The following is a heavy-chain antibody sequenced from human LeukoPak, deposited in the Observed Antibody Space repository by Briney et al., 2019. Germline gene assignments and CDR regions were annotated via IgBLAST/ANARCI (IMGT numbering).Heavy chain of an antibody. CDR1: GITFSSYS. CDR3: ARAGQNTEPGARDAFDI. V-gene: IGHV3-48*01. CDR2: ISSDNYTI. Sequence: GGSLRLSCAASGITFSSYSMNWVRQAPGKGLEWVSYISSDNYTIYYADSVKGRFISYRDNAKDSLYLQMNSLRAGDTAVYYCARAGQNTEPGARDAFDIWGQGTMVTVSS. D-gene: IGHD2-2*02. J-gene: IGHJ3*02.